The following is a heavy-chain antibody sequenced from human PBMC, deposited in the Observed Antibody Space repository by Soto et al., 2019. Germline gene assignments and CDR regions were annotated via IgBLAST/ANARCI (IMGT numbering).Heavy chain of an antibody. D-gene: IGHD3-10*01. Sequence: SETLSLTCTVSGGSISSGDYYWSWIRQPPGKGLEWIGYIYYSGSTYYNPSLKSRVTISVDTSKNQSSLKLSSVTAADTAVYYCARESGGLLWFGELLSPGYFDYWGQGTLVTVSS. V-gene: IGHV4-30-4*01. CDR2: IYYSGST. J-gene: IGHJ4*02. CDR3: ARESGGLLWFGELLSPGYFDY. CDR1: GGSISSGDYY.